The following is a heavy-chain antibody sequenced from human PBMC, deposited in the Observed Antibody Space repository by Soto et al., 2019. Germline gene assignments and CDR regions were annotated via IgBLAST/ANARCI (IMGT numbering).Heavy chain of an antibody. CDR3: ARDCVWITDIVVVPAPVYGMDV. D-gene: IGHD2-2*01. CDR1: GYTFTSYY. V-gene: IGHV1-46*01. J-gene: IGHJ6*02. CDR2: INPSGGST. Sequence: ASVKVSCKASGYTFTSYYMHWVRQAPGQGLEWMGIINPSGGSTSYAQKFQGRVTMTRDTSTSTVYMELSSLRSEDTAVYYCARDCVWITDIVVVPAPVYGMDVCGQGTTVTVXS.